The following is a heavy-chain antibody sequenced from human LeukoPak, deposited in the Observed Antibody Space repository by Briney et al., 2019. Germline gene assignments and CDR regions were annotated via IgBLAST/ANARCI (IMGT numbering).Heavy chain of an antibody. V-gene: IGHV1-24*01. D-gene: IGHD1-1*01. CDR3: AINFRGTGDCFDY. J-gene: IGHJ4*02. CDR1: GYTLTELS. Sequence: GASVKVSCKVSGYTLTELSMHWVRQAPGKGLEWMGGSDPEDGETIYAQKFQGRVTMTEDTSTDTAYMELSSLRSEDTAVYYCAINFRGTGDCFDYWGQGTLVTVSS. CDR2: SDPEDGET.